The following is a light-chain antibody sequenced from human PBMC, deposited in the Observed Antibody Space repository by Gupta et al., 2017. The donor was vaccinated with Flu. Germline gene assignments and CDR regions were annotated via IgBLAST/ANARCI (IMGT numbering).Light chain of an antibody. CDR2: DAS. J-gene: IGKJ2*03. Sequence: EIVLTQSPATLSLSPGERATLSCRASQSVSSYLAWYQQKPGQAPRLLIYDASNRATGIPARFSGSGSETDFTLNISSLEPEDFAVYYCQQRSNWLYSFGQGTKLEIK. CDR3: QQRSNWLYS. CDR1: QSVSSY. V-gene: IGKV3-11*01.